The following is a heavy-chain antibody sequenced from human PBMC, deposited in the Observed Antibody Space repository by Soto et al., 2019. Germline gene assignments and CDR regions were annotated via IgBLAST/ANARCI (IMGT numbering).Heavy chain of an antibody. V-gene: IGHV3-30-3*01. CDR2: ISYDGSNK. CDR3: ARVTLEYWYFDL. CDR1: GFTFSSYA. Sequence: QVQLVESGGGVVQPGRSLRLSCAASGFTFSSYAMHWVRQAPGKGLEWVAVISYDGSNKYYADSVKGRFTISRDNSNDTRYLHMISLRAEDTAVYYCARVTLEYWYFDLWGRGTLVTVSS. J-gene: IGHJ2*01.